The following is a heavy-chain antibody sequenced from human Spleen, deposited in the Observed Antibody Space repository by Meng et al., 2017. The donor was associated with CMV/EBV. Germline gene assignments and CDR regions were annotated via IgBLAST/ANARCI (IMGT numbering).Heavy chain of an antibody. Sequence: GESLKISCAASGFDFSSYALHWVRQAPGKGLEWVAVISGPGDSTYYADSVKGRFTISRDNSKNTLYLQMNSLRVEDTGIYYCAQNTIVVIPLARSYGMDVWGQGTTVTVSS. J-gene: IGHJ6*02. D-gene: IGHD2-15*01. CDR1: GFDFSSYA. CDR2: ISGPGDST. CDR3: AQNTIVVIPLARSYGMDV. V-gene: IGHV3-23*01.